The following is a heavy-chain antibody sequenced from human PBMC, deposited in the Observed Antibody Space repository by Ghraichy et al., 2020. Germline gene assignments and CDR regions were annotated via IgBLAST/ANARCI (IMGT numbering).Heavy chain of an antibody. CDR2: IYYSGST. Sequence: SETLSLTCTVSGGSISSGDYYWSWIRQPPGKGLEWIGYIYYSGSTYYNPSLKSRVTISVDTSKNQFSLKLSSVTAADTVVYYCARDTAAKYYYYGMDVWGQGTTVTVSS. V-gene: IGHV4-30-4*01. CDR3: ARDTAAKYYYYGMDV. J-gene: IGHJ6*02. D-gene: IGHD2-2*01. CDR1: GGSISSGDYY.